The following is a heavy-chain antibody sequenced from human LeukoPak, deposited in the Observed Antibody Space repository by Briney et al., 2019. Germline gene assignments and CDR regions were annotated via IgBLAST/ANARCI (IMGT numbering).Heavy chain of an antibody. CDR1: GGSITSYY. V-gene: IGHV4-59*08. J-gene: IGHJ5*02. Sequence: SETLSLTCTVSGGSITSYYRSWIRQSPGKGLEWIGFMYYSGTTNYNYNPSLKSRVTISLDTSKNQFSLKLTSVTAADTAVYYCARQFDPWGQGTLVTVSS. CDR2: MYYSGTTNY. CDR3: ARQFDP.